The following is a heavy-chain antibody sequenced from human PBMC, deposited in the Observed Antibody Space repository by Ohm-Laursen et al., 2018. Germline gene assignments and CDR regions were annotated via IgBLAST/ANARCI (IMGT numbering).Heavy chain of an antibody. CDR2: ISYDGNEK. D-gene: IGHD1-26*01. V-gene: IGHV3-30*18. Sequence: SLRLSCTASGFIFRNFGMHWVRQAPGKGLQWVAVISYDGNEKFYADSVKGRFTISRDISKNTLFLQMNSLRLEDTAVYYCAKDGEQLAQYYFEDWGQGTPVTVSS. CDR3: AKDGEQLAQYYFED. J-gene: IGHJ4*02. CDR1: GFIFRNFG.